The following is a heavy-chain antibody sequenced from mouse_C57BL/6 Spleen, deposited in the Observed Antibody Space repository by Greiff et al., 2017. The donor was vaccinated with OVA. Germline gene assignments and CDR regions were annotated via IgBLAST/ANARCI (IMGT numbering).Heavy chain of an antibody. V-gene: IGHV1-22*01. CDR3: VCGLGRGGEDY. CDR2: INPNNGGT. Sequence: EVQLQQSGPELVKPGASVKMSCKASGYTFTDYNMHWVKQSHGKSLEWIGYINPNNGGTSYNQKFKGKATLTVNKSSSTAYMELRSLTSEDSAVYYCVCGLGRGGEDYWGQGTTLTVSS. CDR1: GYTFTDYN. J-gene: IGHJ2*01. D-gene: IGHD4-1*01.